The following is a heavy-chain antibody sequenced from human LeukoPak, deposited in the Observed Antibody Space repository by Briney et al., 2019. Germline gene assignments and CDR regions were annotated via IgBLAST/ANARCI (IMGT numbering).Heavy chain of an antibody. J-gene: IGHJ4*02. V-gene: IGHV3-66*01. Sequence: GGSLRLSCVGSGFTVSSNHMSWVRQAPGKGLEWVSVIYSSGSTFHADSVKGRFSISRDTSKNTLYLQMKSLRAEDTAVYYCARSYGDPLFDYWGQGTLVTVSA. CDR2: IYSSGST. D-gene: IGHD4-17*01. CDR3: ARSYGDPLFDY. CDR1: GFTVSSNH.